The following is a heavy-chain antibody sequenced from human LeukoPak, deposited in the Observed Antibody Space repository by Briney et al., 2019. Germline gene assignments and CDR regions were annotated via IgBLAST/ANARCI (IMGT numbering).Heavy chain of an antibody. J-gene: IGHJ3*02. CDR2: ISGSGAIT. V-gene: IGHV3-23*01. D-gene: IGHD3-22*01. Sequence: PGGSLRLSCAVSGFTFSSYAMSWVRQAPGRGLEWVSSISGSGAITYYADSVKGRFTISRDNSKNTPYLQMNSLRVDDTAVYYCARTLNYYDTSGEDAFDIWGRGTMVTVSS. CDR3: ARTLNYYDTSGEDAFDI. CDR1: GFTFSSYA.